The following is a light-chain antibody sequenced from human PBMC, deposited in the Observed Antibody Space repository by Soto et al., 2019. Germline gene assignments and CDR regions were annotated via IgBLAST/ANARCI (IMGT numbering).Light chain of an antibody. J-gene: IGKJ2*01. Sequence: IVMTQSPDSLSVSLGERATINCKSSQSVLYKSNNNNYLAWYQQKPGQPPKLLIYWASTRESGVPDRFSGSGSGTDFTLTITSMQAEDVAVYYCQQYYATPQTFGQGTKLEI. CDR1: QSVLYKSNNNNY. CDR3: QQYYATPQT. CDR2: WAS. V-gene: IGKV4-1*01.